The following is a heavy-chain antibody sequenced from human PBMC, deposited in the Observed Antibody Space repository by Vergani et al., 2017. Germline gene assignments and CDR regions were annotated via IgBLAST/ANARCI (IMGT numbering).Heavy chain of an antibody. J-gene: IGHJ4*02. CDR1: GGTFSSYA. V-gene: IGHV1-69*01. Sequence: QVQLVQSGAEVKKPGSSVKVSCKASGGTFSSYAISWVRQAPGQGLEWMGGIIPIFGTANYAQKFQGRVTITADESTSTAYMELSSLRSEDTAVYYCARGGVYGYDILTDSANFDYWAREPWSPSPQ. CDR2: IIPIFGTA. D-gene: IGHD3-9*01. CDR3: ARGGVYGYDILTDSANFDY.